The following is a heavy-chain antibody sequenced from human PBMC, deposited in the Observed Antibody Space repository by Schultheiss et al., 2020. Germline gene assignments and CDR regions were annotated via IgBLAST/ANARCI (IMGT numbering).Heavy chain of an antibody. V-gene: IGHV4-59*12. D-gene: IGHD6-13*01. Sequence: LRISCAASGFTFSASAMSWIRQPPGKGLEWIGYIYYSGSTNYNPSLKSRVTISVDTSTNQFSLKLNSVTAADTAVYYCARLRAAGSRHFDYWGQGTLVTVSS. J-gene: IGHJ4*02. CDR3: ARLRAAGSRHFDY. CDR1: GFTFSASA. CDR2: IYYSGST.